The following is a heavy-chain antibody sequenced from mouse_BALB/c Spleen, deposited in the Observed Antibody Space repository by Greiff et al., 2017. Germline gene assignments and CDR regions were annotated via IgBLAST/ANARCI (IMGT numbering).Heavy chain of an antibody. V-gene: IGHV2-9-2*01. CDR1: GFSLTSYD. Sequence: VMLVESGPGLVAPSQSLSITCTVSGFSLTSYDISWIRQPPGKGLEWLGVIWTGGGTNYNSAFMSRLSISKDNSKSQVFLKMNSLQTDDTAIYYCVREGFYGNYPYYYAMDYWGQGTSVTVSS. D-gene: IGHD2-1*01. CDR3: VREGFYGNYPYYYAMDY. CDR2: IWTGGGT. J-gene: IGHJ4*01.